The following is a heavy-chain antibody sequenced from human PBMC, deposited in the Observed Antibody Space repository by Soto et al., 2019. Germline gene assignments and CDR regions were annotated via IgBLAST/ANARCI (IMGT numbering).Heavy chain of an antibody. V-gene: IGHV3-15*01. CDR3: TTRAYYYGSGSLYYFDY. D-gene: IGHD3-10*01. J-gene: IGHJ4*02. CDR1: GFTFSNAW. CDR2: IKSKTDGGTT. Sequence: EVQLVESGGGLVKSGGSLRLSCAASGFTFSNAWMSWVRQAPGKGLEWVGRIKSKTDGGTTDYAAPVKGRFTISRDDSKNTLYLQMNSLKTEDTAVYYCTTRAYYYGSGSLYYFDYWGQGTLVTVSS.